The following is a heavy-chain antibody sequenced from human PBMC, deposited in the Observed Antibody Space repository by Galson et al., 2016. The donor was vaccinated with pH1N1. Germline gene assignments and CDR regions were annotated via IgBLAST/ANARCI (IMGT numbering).Heavy chain of an antibody. D-gene: IGHD3-9*01. CDR2: INTKTGNP. V-gene: IGHV7-4-1*02. CDR1: GFTFSNHG. Sequence: SVKVSCKASGFTFSNHGINWVRQAPGQGLEWMGWINTKTGNPTYAQGFTGRFVFSLDTSVNTAYLQINSLKADDTAVYYCARETPSPSPTVLRYFDGSRGLSAFDMWGRGTLVTVSS. CDR3: ARETPSPSPTVLRYFDGSRGLSAFDM. J-gene: IGHJ3*02.